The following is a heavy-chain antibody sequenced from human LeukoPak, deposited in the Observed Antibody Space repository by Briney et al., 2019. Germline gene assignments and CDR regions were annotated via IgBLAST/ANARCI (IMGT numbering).Heavy chain of an antibody. J-gene: IGHJ6*04. Sequence: GGSLRLSCAASGFTFSSYWMHWVRQAPGKGLVWFSRLNSDGSSTSHADSVKGRFTISRDNAKNTLYLQMNSLRAEDTAVYYCARPASGSYGYYYGMDVWGEGTTVTVSS. CDR2: LNSDGSST. CDR3: ARPASGSYGYYYGMDV. D-gene: IGHD3-16*01. CDR1: GFTFSSYW. V-gene: IGHV3-74*01.